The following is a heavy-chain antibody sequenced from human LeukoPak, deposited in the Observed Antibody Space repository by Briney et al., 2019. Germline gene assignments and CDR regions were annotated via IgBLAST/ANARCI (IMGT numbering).Heavy chain of an antibody. Sequence: SSETLSLTCTVSGGSISSSSYYWGWIRQPPGKGLECIGSIYYSGSTYYNPSLKSRVTISLDTSKNQFSLKLSSVTAADTAVYYCARDPRDGAAGYNWFDPWGQGTLVTVSS. CDR2: IYYSGST. CDR1: GGSISSSSYY. D-gene: IGHD6-13*01. V-gene: IGHV4-39*07. CDR3: ARDPRDGAAGYNWFDP. J-gene: IGHJ5*02.